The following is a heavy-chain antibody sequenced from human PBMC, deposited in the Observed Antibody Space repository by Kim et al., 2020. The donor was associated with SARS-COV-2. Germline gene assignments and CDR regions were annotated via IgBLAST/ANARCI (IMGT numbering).Heavy chain of an antibody. CDR3: ARGIGGYHPAWDY. CDR2: IKQDGSEK. V-gene: IGHV3-7*01. Sequence: GGSLRLSCAASGFTFSSYWMSWVRQAPGKGLEWVANIKQDGSEKYYVDSVKGRFIISRDNAKNSLYLQMNSLRAEDTAVYYCARGIGGYHPAWDYWGQGTLVTVSS. D-gene: IGHD5-12*01. CDR1: GFTFSSYW. J-gene: IGHJ4*02.